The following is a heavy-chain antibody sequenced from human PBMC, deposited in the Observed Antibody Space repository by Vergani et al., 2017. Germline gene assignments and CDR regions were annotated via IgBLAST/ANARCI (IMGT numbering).Heavy chain of an antibody. CDR3: ARVYSRGWGDYYYYYMDV. V-gene: IGHV3-30-3*01. J-gene: IGHJ6*03. Sequence: QVQLVESGGGVVQPGRSLRLSCAASGFTFSSYAMHWVRQAPGKGLEWVAVISYDGSNKYYADSVKGRFTISRDNSKNTLYLQMNSLRAEDTAVYYCARVYSRGWGDYYYYYMDVWGKGTTVTVSS. CDR2: ISYDGSNK. CDR1: GFTFSSYA. D-gene: IGHD6-19*01.